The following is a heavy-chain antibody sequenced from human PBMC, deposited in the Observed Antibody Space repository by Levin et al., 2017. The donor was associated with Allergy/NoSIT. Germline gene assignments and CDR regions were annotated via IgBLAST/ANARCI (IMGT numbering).Heavy chain of an antibody. CDR2: IYRSGDT. J-gene: IGHJ4*02. CDR1: GGSISTDNW. Sequence: SQTLSLTCAVSGGSISTDNWWSWIRQPPGKGLEWIGEIYRSGDTNHNPSLRSRVTMSVDKSKNHFSLNLSSVTAADTAVYYCATVEGLFCSGVSCSYSFHYWGQGALVTVSS. CDR3: ATVEGLFCSGVSCSYSFHY. D-gene: IGHD3-9*01. V-gene: IGHV4-4*02.